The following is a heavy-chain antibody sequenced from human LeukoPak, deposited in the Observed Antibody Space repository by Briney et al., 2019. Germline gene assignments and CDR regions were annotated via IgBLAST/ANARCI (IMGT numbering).Heavy chain of an antibody. Sequence: SETLSLTCAVYGGSFSGYYWSWIRQPPGKGLEWIGEINHSGSTNYNPSLKSRVTISADTSKNQFSLKLSSVTAADTAVYYCARGRSYYYDSSGYYPFDYWGQGTLVTVSS. CDR2: INHSGST. CDR3: ARGRSYYYDSSGYYPFDY. D-gene: IGHD3-22*01. V-gene: IGHV4-34*01. CDR1: GGSFSGYY. J-gene: IGHJ4*02.